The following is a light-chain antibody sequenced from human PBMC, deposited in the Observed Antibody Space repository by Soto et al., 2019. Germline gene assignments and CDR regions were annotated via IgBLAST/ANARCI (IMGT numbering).Light chain of an antibody. J-gene: IGKJ1*01. CDR3: QQNYSATWT. CDR1: QGIRTY. V-gene: IGKV1-39*01. CDR2: SAA. Sequence: DCQMTQSPSSLSASVGDRLTITCRASQGIRTYLKWYQQKPGKAPKLLIYSAATLQSWVPSRFSGNGSETDFTLTIRRLQPEDFATYSCQQNYSATWTFGQGTKVEIK.